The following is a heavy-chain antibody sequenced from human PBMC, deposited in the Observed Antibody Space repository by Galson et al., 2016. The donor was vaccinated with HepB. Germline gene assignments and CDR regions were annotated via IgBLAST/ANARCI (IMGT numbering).Heavy chain of an antibody. V-gene: IGHV4-39*01. CDR2: IYDSETT. J-gene: IGHJ4*02. CDR1: SGSISSNKYY. D-gene: IGHD5-18*01. CDR3: ARYRYSSGLYSFFDY. Sequence: SETLSLTCTVSSGSISSNKYYWGWVRQPPGKGLEWIGSIYDSETTYCNLSLKSRVTISVDTSKNQFSLKLSSVTAADTAVYYCARYRYSSGLYSFFDYWGQGTLVTVSS.